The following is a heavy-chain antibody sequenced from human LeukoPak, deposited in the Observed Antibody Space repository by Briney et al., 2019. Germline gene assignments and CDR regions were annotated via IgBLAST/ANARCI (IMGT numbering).Heavy chain of an antibody. V-gene: IGHV1-18*01. CDR2: ISAYNCNT. CDR3: ARAYCTSNSCYLYYYMDV. Sequence: APVKVSCKASGYTFTSYGISWGPQAPRHRLEWMGWISAYNCNTNYAQKLQGRVTMTTDTSTSTAYMELSSLRSEDTAVYYCARAYCTSNSCYLYYYMDVWGKGTTVTVSS. J-gene: IGHJ6*03. CDR1: GYTFTSYG. D-gene: IGHD2-2*01.